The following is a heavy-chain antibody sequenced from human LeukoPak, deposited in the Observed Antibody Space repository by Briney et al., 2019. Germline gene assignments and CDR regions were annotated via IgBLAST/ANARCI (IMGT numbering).Heavy chain of an antibody. Sequence: GGSLRLSCAASGFPFSNYWMNWVRQAPGNALEWVAYIRKDGGETYYVDSVKGRFTISRDNAKNSLYLQMNSLRAEDTAVYYCARHTGGQPFDYWGQGTLVTVSS. CDR1: GFPFSNYW. D-gene: IGHD2-8*02. V-gene: IGHV3-7*03. CDR3: ARHTGGQPFDY. CDR2: IRKDGGET. J-gene: IGHJ4*02.